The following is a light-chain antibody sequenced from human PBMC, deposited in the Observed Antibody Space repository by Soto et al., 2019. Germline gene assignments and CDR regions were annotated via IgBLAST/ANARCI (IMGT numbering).Light chain of an antibody. J-gene: IGLJ1*01. V-gene: IGLV2-14*01. CDR1: SSDIGGVNN. CDR2: EVS. Sequence: QSALPQTASVSGSPGQTITMYCTGTSSDIGGVNNVSWYQQNPGKTPKLMIYEVSKRPSGLSNRFSGSKSVNTASLTIAGLQAEGESDYYFSPLTSSSTRSVCGTRTKGTVL. CDR3: SPLTSSSTRSV.